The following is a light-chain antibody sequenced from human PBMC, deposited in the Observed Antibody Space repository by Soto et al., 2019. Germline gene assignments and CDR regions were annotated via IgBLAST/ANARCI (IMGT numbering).Light chain of an antibody. J-gene: IGLJ1*01. Sequence: SALTQPPSASGSPGQSVTLSCTGTSSDVGGYNYVSWYQQHPGKAPKLMIYEVSKRPSGVPDRFSGSKSGNTASLTVSGLQAEDEADYYCSSYAGSNNKVFGTGTKLTVL. CDR2: EVS. CDR1: SSDVGGYNY. CDR3: SSYAGSNNKV. V-gene: IGLV2-8*01.